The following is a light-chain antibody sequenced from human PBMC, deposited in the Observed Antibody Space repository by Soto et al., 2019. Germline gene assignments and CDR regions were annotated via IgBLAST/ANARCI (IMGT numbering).Light chain of an antibody. J-gene: IGLJ2*01. CDR1: SRDVGSYNL. Sequence: QSALTQPASVSGSPGQSITISCTGTSRDVGSYNLVSWYQQHPGKAPKLMIYEGSKRPSGVSNRFSGSKSGNTASLTISGLQAEDEADYYCCSYAGSSTVVFGGVTKLTVL. CDR3: CSYAGSSTVV. CDR2: EGS. V-gene: IGLV2-23*01.